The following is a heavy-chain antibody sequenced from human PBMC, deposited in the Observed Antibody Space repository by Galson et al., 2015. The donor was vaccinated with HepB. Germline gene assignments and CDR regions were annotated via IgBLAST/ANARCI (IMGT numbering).Heavy chain of an antibody. CDR3: ARRDGYKIPVDY. Sequence: SLRLSCAASGFTVSSNYMSWVRQAPGKGLEWVSVIYSGGSTYYADSVKGRFTISRDNPKNTLYLQMNSLRAEDTAVYYCARRDGYKIPVDYWGQGTLVTVSS. J-gene: IGHJ4*02. D-gene: IGHD5-24*01. CDR2: IYSGGST. V-gene: IGHV3-66*01. CDR1: GFTVSSNY.